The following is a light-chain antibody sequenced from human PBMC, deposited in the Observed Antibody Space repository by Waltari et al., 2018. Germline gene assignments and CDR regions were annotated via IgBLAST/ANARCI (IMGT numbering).Light chain of an antibody. J-gene: IGLJ1*01. CDR1: SSDIGAYDF. CDR3: CSYTSSDSYV. V-gene: IGLV2-14*03. CDR2: DVT. Sequence: QSALTQPASVSGSPGQSITISCTGTSSDIGAYDFVSWYQQHPGKAPNVVISDVTNRPSGASHRFAASKSGNTASLTISALQAEDEADYYCCSYTSSDSYVFGPGTKVTV.